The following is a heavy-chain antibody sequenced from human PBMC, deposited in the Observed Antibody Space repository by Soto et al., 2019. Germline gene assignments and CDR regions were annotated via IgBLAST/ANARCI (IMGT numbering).Heavy chain of an antibody. CDR2: IYYSGTT. CDR3: ARDGVATPPL. Sequence: QVQLQESGPGLVKPSETLSLTCTVSGGSISRYYWGWIRQPPGKGLEWIGSIYYSGTTNYNPSLKSRVTISVDTSKNQVTLKLSSVTAADTAVYYCARDGVATPPLWGQGTLVTVSS. V-gene: IGHV4-59*01. J-gene: IGHJ4*02. CDR1: GGSISRYY. D-gene: IGHD2-15*01.